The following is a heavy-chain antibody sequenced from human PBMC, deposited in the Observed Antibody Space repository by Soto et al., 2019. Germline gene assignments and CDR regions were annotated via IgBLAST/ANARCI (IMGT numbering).Heavy chain of an antibody. Sequence: GGSRRFPCAASGFTFSSYGMHWVRRAPGKGLEWVAVISYDGSNKYYADSVKGRFTISRDNSKNTLYLQMNSLRAEDTAVYYCAKCSSSAVDSYYFDYWGQGTLVTVSS. J-gene: IGHJ4*02. CDR2: ISYDGSNK. V-gene: IGHV3-30*18. D-gene: IGHD6-13*01. CDR3: AKCSSSAVDSYYFDY. CDR1: GFTFSSYG.